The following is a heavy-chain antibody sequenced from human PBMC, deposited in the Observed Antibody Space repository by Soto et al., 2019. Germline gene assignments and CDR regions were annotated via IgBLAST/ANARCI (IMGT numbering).Heavy chain of an antibody. D-gene: IGHD2-21*01. Sequence: GGSLRLSCAASGFTFDDYAMHWVRQAPGKGLEWVSIITWNSARIAYADSVKGRFTVSRDNAKNSLYLQMNSLRAEDTAVYYCARDRGFDPTAYYFHYWGQGTLVTVSS. CDR2: ITWNSARI. CDR3: ARDRGFDPTAYYFHY. V-gene: IGHV3-9*01. J-gene: IGHJ4*02. CDR1: GFTFDDYA.